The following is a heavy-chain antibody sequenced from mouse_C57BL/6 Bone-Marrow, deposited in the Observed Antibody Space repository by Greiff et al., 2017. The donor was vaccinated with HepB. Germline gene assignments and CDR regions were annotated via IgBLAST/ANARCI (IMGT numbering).Heavy chain of an antibody. D-gene: IGHD1-1*01. CDR3: ARTGITTVVEGWYFDV. Sequence: VQLQQSGAELVRPGTSVKMSCKASGYTFTNYWIGWAKQRPGHGLEWIGDIYPGGGYTNYNEKFKGKATLTADKSSSTAYMQFSSLTSEDSAIYYCARTGITTVVEGWYFDVWGTGTTVTVSS. J-gene: IGHJ1*03. V-gene: IGHV1-63*01. CDR1: GYTFTNYW. CDR2: IYPGGGYT.